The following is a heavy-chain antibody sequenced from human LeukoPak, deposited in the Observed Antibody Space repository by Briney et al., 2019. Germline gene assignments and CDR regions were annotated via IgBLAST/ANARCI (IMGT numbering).Heavy chain of an antibody. Sequence: PGGSLRLSCAAAGFTFSRYWMSWVRQATRKGLECVAKIKEDGSEAHYVDSVKGRFTISRDNAKESLYLQMNSLRAEDTAVYYCARDYTGGWNDYWGQGIRVTVSS. D-gene: IGHD7-27*01. V-gene: IGHV3-7*01. CDR1: GFTFSRYW. CDR2: IKEDGSEA. J-gene: IGHJ4*02. CDR3: ARDYTGGWNDY.